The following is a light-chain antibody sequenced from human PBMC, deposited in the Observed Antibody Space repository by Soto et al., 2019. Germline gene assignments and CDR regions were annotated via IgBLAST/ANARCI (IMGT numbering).Light chain of an antibody. CDR2: GAS. V-gene: IGKV3-15*01. Sequence: EVLLTHSPATLAVSPGEGATLSCRASQSVSSNLAWYQQKPGQAPRLLIYGASTRATGVPARFSGSGSGTEFTLTISSLQSEDFAVYYCQQYNNWPRTFGQGTKVDIK. CDR1: QSVSSN. J-gene: IGKJ1*01. CDR3: QQYNNWPRT.